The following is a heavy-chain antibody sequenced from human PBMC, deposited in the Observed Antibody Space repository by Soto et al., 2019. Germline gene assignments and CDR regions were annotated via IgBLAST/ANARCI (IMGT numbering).Heavy chain of an antibody. Sequence: ASVKVSCKASGYTFTSYGISWVRQAPGQGLEWMGWISAYNGNTNDAQKLQGRVAMTTDTSSGTAYMELRSLTSPDTAVYYCARNEPPDLCSGYSSWFDPWGQGPLVTVYS. CDR3: ARNEPPDLCSGYSSWFDP. D-gene: IGHD3-3*01. J-gene: IGHJ5*02. V-gene: IGHV1-18*01. CDR2: ISAYNGNT. CDR1: GYTFTSYG.